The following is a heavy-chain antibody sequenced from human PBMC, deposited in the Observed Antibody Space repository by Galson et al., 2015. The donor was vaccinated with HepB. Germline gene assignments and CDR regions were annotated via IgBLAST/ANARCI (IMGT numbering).Heavy chain of an antibody. V-gene: IGHV6-1*01. J-gene: IGHJ4*02. D-gene: IGHD6-19*01. Sequence: CAISGDSVSSNSAAWNWIRQSPSRGLEWLGRTYYRSKWHNDYAVSVKSRITIKPDTSKNQFSLQLNSVTPADTAVYYCARDVGYSSGLFDYWGQGILVTVSS. CDR2: TYYRSKWHN. CDR3: ARDVGYSSGLFDY. CDR1: GDSVSSNSAA.